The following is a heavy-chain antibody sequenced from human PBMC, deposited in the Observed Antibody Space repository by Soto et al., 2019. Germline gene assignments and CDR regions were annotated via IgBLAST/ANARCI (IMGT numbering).Heavy chain of an antibody. D-gene: IGHD3-22*01. Sequence: GSLRLSCAASGFTFSDYYMSWIRQAPGKGLEWVSYISSSSSYTNYADSVKGRFTISRDNAKNSLYLQMNSLRAEDTAVYYCASPPLSYDSSGYDYWGQGTLVTVSS. CDR1: GFTFSDYY. V-gene: IGHV3-11*06. J-gene: IGHJ4*02. CDR2: ISSSSSYT. CDR3: ASPPLSYDSSGYDY.